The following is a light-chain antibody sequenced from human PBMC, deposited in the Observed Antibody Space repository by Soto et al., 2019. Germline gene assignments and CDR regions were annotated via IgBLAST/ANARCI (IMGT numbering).Light chain of an antibody. CDR1: QSVLYSSNNKNY. CDR2: WAS. V-gene: IGKV4-1*01. Sequence: DIVMTQSPDSLAVSLGERATINCKSSQSVLYSSNNKNYLAWYQQRPGQPPKLLIYWASTRESGVPDRFSGSGSGKDFTLTITSLQAEDVAVYYCQQYESTPPTLGQGTKLEI. J-gene: IGKJ2*01. CDR3: QQYESTPPT.